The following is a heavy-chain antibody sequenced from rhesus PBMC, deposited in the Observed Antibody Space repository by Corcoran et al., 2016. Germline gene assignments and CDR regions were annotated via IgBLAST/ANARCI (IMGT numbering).Heavy chain of an antibody. CDR3: ARGSSVLYNRFGV. CDR1: GGSISSNY. J-gene: IGHJ5-1*01. V-gene: IGHV4-173*01. CDR2: ISGSGGST. D-gene: IGHD2-39*01. Sequence: QLQLQESGPGLVKPSETLSLTCAVSGGSISSNYWSWLRQPPGKGLEWIGRISGSGGSTEYNPSLKSRVTSSTDTSKNQFSLKLTSVTAADTAVYYCARGSSVLYNRFGVWGAGVLVTVSS.